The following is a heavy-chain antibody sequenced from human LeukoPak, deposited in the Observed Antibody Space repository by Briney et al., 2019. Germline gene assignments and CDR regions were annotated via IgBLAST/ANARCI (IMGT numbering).Heavy chain of an antibody. Sequence: GGTLRLSCAVSGFTFSSYSRNWVRQAPGKGLEWVSFIRSSSSYIYYADSVKGRFTISRDNAKTSLYLQMNSLRAEDTAVYYCARPGIAVAGEFFDYWGQGTLVTVSS. V-gene: IGHV3-21*01. CDR1: GFTFSSYS. D-gene: IGHD6-19*01. J-gene: IGHJ4*02. CDR2: IRSSSSYI. CDR3: ARPGIAVAGEFFDY.